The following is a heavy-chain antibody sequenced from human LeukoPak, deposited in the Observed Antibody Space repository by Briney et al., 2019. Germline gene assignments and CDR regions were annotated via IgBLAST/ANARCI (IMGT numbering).Heavy chain of an antibody. J-gene: IGHJ4*02. CDR2: INGDGTST. V-gene: IGHV3-74*01. D-gene: IGHD1-14*01. CDR3: ARGSEY. Sequence: PGGSLRLSCAASGFTFSNYWMHWVRQAPGKGLVWVSRINGDGTSTSYADSVKGRFTISRDNAKNTLYLQMNSLRAEDTALYYCARGSEYWGQGTLVTVSS. CDR1: GFTFSNYW.